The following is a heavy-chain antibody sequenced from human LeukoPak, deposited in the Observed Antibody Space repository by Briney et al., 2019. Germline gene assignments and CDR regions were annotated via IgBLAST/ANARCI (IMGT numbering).Heavy chain of an antibody. V-gene: IGHV3-33*01. Sequence: GGSLRLSCAASGFNLSTYGMHWIRQAPGKGLEWVADIWYDGNNKFYADSVKGRFTISRDNSKNTVHLQMYSLRDEDTAVYYCAAAYGGGWFDPWGQGTQVTVSS. D-gene: IGHD4-23*01. CDR3: AAAYGGGWFDP. J-gene: IGHJ5*02. CDR1: GFNLSTYG. CDR2: IWYDGNNK.